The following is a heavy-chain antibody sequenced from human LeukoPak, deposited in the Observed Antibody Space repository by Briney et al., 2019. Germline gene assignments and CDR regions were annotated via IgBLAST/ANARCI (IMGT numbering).Heavy chain of an antibody. J-gene: IGHJ4*02. Sequence: GGSLRLSCAASGFTFSNLGMHWVRLAPGRGLEWVSFIRYDESGKFYADSVKGRFTISRDNSRDTLYLQINSLRVEDTAVYYCVKEGNYYFDCWGQGTLVTVSS. CDR1: GFTFSNLG. CDR3: VKEGNYYFDC. V-gene: IGHV3-30*02. CDR2: IRYDESGK.